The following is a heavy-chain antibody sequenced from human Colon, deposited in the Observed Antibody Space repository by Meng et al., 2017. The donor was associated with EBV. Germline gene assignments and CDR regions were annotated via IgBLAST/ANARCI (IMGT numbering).Heavy chain of an antibody. V-gene: IGHV4-34*01. D-gene: IGHD1-26*01. Sequence: QVRLKPVGAGLLKPSETLSLTCAVYGGSFSGYYWSWIRQPPEKGLEWIGEINHSGSTNYNPSLKSRVTISVDTSKKQFSLKLGSVTAADTAVYYCARGPGGSYYLYYFDYWGQGTLVTVSS. CDR3: ARGPGGSYYLYYFDY. J-gene: IGHJ4*02. CDR1: GGSFSGYY. CDR2: INHSGST.